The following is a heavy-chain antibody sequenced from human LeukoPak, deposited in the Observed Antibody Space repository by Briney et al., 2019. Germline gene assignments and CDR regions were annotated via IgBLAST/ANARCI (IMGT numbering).Heavy chain of an antibody. Sequence: ASVKDSCKASGYTFTSYYMHWVRQAPGQGLEWMGIINPSGGSTSYAQKFQGRVTMTRDTSTSTVYMELSSLRSEDTAVYYCARETTTRITTREYYFDYWGQGTLVTVSS. CDR3: ARETTTRITTREYYFDY. V-gene: IGHV1-46*01. D-gene: IGHD3-10*01. CDR2: INPSGGST. CDR1: GYTFTSYY. J-gene: IGHJ4*02.